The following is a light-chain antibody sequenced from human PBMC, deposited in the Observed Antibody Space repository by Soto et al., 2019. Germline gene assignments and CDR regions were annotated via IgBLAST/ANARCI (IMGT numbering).Light chain of an antibody. J-gene: IGKJ4*01. CDR3: QQSYITSALT. CDR2: AAS. V-gene: IGKV1-39*01. Sequence: DIQMTQSPSSLSASVGERVTITCRASQSLSSYLDWYQQKPGEVPKLLIYAASSLQIRVPSRFGGSRSGTDFTLTISSLEPEDYATYYCQQSYITSALTFGEGTKVEIK. CDR1: QSLSSY.